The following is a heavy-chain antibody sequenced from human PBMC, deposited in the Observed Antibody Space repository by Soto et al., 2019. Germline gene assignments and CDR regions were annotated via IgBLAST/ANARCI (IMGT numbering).Heavy chain of an antibody. CDR2: IYYSGST. CDR1: GGSISSGGYY. Sequence: SETLSLTCTVSGGSISSGGYYWSWIRQHPGKGLEWIGYIYYSGSTYYNPSLKSRVTISVDTSKNQFSLKLSSVTAADTAVYYCARDSTIFGVVPTFDYWGQGTLVTVSS. J-gene: IGHJ4*02. CDR3: ARDSTIFGVVPTFDY. D-gene: IGHD3-3*01. V-gene: IGHV4-31*03.